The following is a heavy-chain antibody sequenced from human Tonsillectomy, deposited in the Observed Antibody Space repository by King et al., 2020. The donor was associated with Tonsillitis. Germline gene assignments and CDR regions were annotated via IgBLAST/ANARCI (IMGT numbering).Heavy chain of an antibody. V-gene: IGHV1-46*01. D-gene: IGHD5-24*01. J-gene: IGHJ5*02. CDR1: GYTFTSYY. CDR2: INPSGGST. Sequence: QLVQSGAEVKKPGASVKVSCKASGYTFTSYYMHWVRQAPGQGLEWMGIINPSGGSTSYAQKFQGRVTMTRDTSTSTVYMELSSLRSEDTAVYYCARGSPGGGSPGGIDPWGQGTLVTVSS. CDR3: ARGSPGGGSPGGIDP.